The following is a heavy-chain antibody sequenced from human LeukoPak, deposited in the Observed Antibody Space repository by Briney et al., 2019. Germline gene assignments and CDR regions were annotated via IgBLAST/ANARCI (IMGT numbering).Heavy chain of an antibody. V-gene: IGHV3-23*01. CDR1: GFTFSSYA. CDR3: AKSPHPQKYCSGGSCYSGFDY. D-gene: IGHD2-15*01. Sequence: GGSLRLSCAASGFTFSSYAMSWVRQAPGKGLEWVSAISGSGGSTYYADSVKGRFTISRDNSKNTLYLQMNSLRAEDTAVYYCAKSPHPQKYCSGGSCYSGFDYWGQGTLVTVSS. CDR2: ISGSGGST. J-gene: IGHJ4*02.